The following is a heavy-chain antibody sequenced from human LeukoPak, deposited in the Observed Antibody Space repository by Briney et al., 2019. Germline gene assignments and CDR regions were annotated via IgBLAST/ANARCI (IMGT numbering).Heavy chain of an antibody. V-gene: IGHV4-39*01. CDR2: IYYSGST. CDR3: ATHPRLSYGDPLFSFDY. Sequence: SETLSLTCTVSGGSISSSSYYWGWIRQPPGKGLEWIGSIYYSGSTYYNPSLKSRVTISVDTSKNQFSLKLSSVTAADTAVYYCATHPRLSYGDPLFSFDYWGQGTLVTVSS. CDR1: GGSISSSSYY. J-gene: IGHJ4*02. D-gene: IGHD4-17*01.